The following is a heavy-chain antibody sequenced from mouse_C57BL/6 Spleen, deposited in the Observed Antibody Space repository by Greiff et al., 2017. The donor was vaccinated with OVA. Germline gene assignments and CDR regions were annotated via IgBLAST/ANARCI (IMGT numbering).Heavy chain of an antibody. CDR2: FYPGSGSI. CDR3: ARHEGYDDGGAYFDY. D-gene: IGHD2-14*01. CDR1: GYTFTEYT. V-gene: IGHV1-62-2*01. Sequence: LVKPGASVKLSCKASGYTFTEYTIHWVKQRSGQGLEWIGWFYPGSGSIKYNEKFKDKATLTADKSSSTVYMELSRLTSEDSAVYFCARHEGYDDGGAYFDYWGQGTTLTVSS. J-gene: IGHJ2*01.